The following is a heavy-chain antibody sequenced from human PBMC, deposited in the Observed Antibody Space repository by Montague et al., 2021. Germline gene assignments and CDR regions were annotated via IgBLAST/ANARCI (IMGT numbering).Heavy chain of an antibody. D-gene: IGHD2-15*01. CDR1: GGSFSSYY. Sequence: SETLSLTCAVSGGSFSSYYWNWIRQPPGKGLEWIGEISHSGDTEYNPSLKSRISLSVDTSKNQFSLNLTSLTAADTAVYYCASLTLRPFEPWSQGTLVTVSS. CDR2: ISHSGDT. V-gene: IGHV4-34*01. CDR3: ASLTLRPFEP. J-gene: IGHJ5*02.